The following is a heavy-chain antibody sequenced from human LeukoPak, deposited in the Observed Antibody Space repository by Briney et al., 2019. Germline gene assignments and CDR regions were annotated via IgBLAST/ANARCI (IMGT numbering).Heavy chain of an antibody. V-gene: IGHV1-18*01. J-gene: IGHJ4*02. CDR3: ARTNLDCKNGVCYDS. CDR1: DYTFSNYG. CDR2: ISFYNGKT. D-gene: IGHD2-8*01. Sequence: ASVTVSCKASDYTFSNYGISWVRQAPGQGLEWMGWISFYNGKTYYAQKFQDRVTVTTDTSTNTAYMDLRSLRSDDTAVYYCARTNLDCKNGVCYDSWGQGTPVTVSS.